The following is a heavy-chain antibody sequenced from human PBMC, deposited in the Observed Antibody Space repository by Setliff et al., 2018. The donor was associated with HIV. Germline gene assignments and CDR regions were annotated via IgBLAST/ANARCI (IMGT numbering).Heavy chain of an antibody. Sequence: SETLSLTCAVFGGSLSGHHWNWIRQPPGKGLEWIGEINHSGNTEYNSSLKSRVSISVDTSKNHLPLKLTSLTAADTAVYYCARDERNYYERSGSRWFFDLWGRGTLVTVS. D-gene: IGHD3-22*01. V-gene: IGHV4-34*01. J-gene: IGHJ2*01. CDR2: INHSGNT. CDR3: ARDERNYYERSGSRWFFDL. CDR1: GGSLSGHH.